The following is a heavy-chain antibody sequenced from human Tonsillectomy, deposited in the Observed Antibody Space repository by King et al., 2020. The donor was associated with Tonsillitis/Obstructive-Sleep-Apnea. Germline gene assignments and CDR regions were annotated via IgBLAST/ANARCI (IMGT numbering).Heavy chain of an antibody. D-gene: IGHD2-2*01. V-gene: IGHV3-33*01. Sequence: VQLVESGGGVVQPGRSLRLSCAASGFTFSSYGMHWVRQAPGKGLEWVAVIWYDGSNKYYADSVKGRFTISRDNSRNTLYLQMNRLRAEDTAVYYCARGDCSSTSCYHADYWGHGSLVTVSS. CDR3: ARGDCSSTSCYHADY. CDR2: IWYDGSNK. CDR1: GFTFSSYG. J-gene: IGHJ4*01.